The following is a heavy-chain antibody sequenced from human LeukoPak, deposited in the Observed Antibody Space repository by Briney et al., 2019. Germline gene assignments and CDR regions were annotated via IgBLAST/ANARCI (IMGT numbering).Heavy chain of an antibody. J-gene: IGHJ4*02. Sequence: KSGGSLRLSCAASGFTFSSYSMNWVRQAPGKRLEWVSSISSSSSYIYYADSVKGRFTISRDNAKNSLYLQMNSLRAEDTAVYYCASHVRNDYWGQGTLVTVSS. D-gene: IGHD3-10*02. CDR1: GFTFSSYS. CDR3: ASHVRNDY. CDR2: ISSSSSYI. V-gene: IGHV3-21*01.